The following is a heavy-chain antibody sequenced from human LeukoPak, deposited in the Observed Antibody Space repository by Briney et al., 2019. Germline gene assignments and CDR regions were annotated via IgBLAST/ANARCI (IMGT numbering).Heavy chain of an antibody. CDR3: AKSRSVVATKEIDD. CDR2: ISWDGGST. Sequence: PGGSLRLSCAASGFTFDDYAMHWVRQAPGKGLEWVSLISWDGGSTYYADSVKGRFTISRDNSKNSLYLQMNSRRAEDTALYYCAKSRSVVATKEIDDCGQGTLVTVSS. V-gene: IGHV3-43D*04. J-gene: IGHJ4*02. D-gene: IGHD5-12*01. CDR1: GFTFDDYA.